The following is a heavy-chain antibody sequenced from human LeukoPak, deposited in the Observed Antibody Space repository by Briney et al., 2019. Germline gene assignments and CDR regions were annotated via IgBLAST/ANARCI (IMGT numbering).Heavy chain of an antibody. Sequence: SGGSLRLSCAASGFTVSSNYMSWVRQAPGKGLEWVSVIYSGGSTYYADSVKGRFTISRDNSKNTLYLQMNSLRAEDTAVYYCARNDYGGNSPDYWGQGTLVTVSS. CDR1: GFTVSSNY. CDR2: IYSGGST. D-gene: IGHD4-23*01. V-gene: IGHV3-66*01. J-gene: IGHJ4*02. CDR3: ARNDYGGNSPDY.